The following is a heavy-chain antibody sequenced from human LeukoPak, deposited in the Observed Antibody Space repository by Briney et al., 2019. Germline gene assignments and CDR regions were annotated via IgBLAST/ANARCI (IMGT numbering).Heavy chain of an antibody. CDR2: ISGSGGST. Sequence: GGSLRLSCAASGFTLNSYAMSWVRQAPGKGLEWFSAISGSGGSTYYADSVKGRFTISRDNSKNTVYLQMDSLRAEDTAVYYCARDSVGVPTDFDYWGQGTLVTVSS. CDR1: GFTLNSYA. V-gene: IGHV3-23*01. CDR3: ARDSVGVPTDFDY. D-gene: IGHD1-26*01. J-gene: IGHJ4*02.